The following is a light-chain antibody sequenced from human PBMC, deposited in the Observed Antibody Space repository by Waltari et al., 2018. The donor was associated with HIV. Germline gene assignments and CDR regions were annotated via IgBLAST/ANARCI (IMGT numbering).Light chain of an antibody. V-gene: IGLV2-11*01. J-gene: IGLJ2*01. CDR3: YSYAGSLL. CDR2: DVI. CDR1: SSDVGGYNY. Sequence: QSALTQPRSVSGSPGQSVTISCTGSSSDVGGYNYVSWYQQHPTKAPKLIIYDVIERPSGVPDRFSGSKSGNRASLTISGLQAEDEAYYYCYSYAGSLLFGGGTKLTVL.